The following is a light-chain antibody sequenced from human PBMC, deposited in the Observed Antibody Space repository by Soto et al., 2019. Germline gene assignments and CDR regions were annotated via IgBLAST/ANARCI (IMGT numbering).Light chain of an antibody. Sequence: EIVLTQSPGTLSLSPGERATLSCRASQSVSSSYLAWYQQKPGQAPRLLIYGASSRATGIPDRFSGSGSGTDFTLTISRLEPEDFAVYYCQQYGSLTWTF. V-gene: IGKV3-20*01. CDR2: GAS. J-gene: IGKJ1*01. CDR1: QSVSSSY. CDR3: QQYGSLTWT.